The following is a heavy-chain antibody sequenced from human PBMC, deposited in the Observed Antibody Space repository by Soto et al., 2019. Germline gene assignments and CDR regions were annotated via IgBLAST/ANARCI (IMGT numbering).Heavy chain of an antibody. Sequence: PGRALRLSWAASGFTFREYYMSWSRQAPGKVLEGVSYMRSRGSYTNYADSVKGRFTISTDNDKNTLYLQMTRLRTDDTAVYYCPRDHSLGGYSYGYFDCWGQGTLVTVSS. V-gene: IGHV3-11*06. D-gene: IGHD5-18*01. CDR2: MRSRGSYT. J-gene: IGHJ4*02. CDR3: PRDHSLGGYSYGYFDC. CDR1: GFTFREYY.